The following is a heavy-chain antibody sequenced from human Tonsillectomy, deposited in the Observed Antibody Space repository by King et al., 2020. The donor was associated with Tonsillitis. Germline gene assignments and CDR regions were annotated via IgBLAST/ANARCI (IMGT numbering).Heavy chain of an antibody. V-gene: IGHV3-30*02. CDR2: IPSDGTNK. CDR1: GFTFSSFG. CDR3: AGAHKGFVP. Sequence: VQLVESGGDVVQPGGSLRLSCAASGFTFSSFGMHWVRQGPGKGLEWVAFIPSDGTNKYYSDSVKGRFTISRDNSKNTLYLQMNSLRAEDTAVYYCAGAHKGFVPWGQGTLVTVSS. D-gene: IGHD1-26*01. J-gene: IGHJ5*02.